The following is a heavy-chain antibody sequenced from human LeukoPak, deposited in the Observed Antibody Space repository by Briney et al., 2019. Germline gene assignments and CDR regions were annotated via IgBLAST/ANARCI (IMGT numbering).Heavy chain of an antibody. D-gene: IGHD1-14*01. V-gene: IGHV5-51*01. J-gene: IGHJ4*02. CDR3: ARRTGLGNNNFDY. CDR2: IYPGDSET. Sequence: GESLKISCQGSGYSFTSYRIGWVRQMPGKGLEWMGIIYPGDSETRYSPSFQGQVTISADKSISTAYLQWSSLKASDTAMYYCARRTGLGNNNFDYWGQGTLVTVSS. CDR1: GYSFTSYR.